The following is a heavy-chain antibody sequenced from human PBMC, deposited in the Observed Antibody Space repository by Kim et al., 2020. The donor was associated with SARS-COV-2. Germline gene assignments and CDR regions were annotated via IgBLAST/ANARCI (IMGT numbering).Heavy chain of an antibody. V-gene: IGHV3-23*03. D-gene: IGHD6-19*01. J-gene: IGHJ4*02. Sequence: ADSVQGRFTISRDNSKNTLYLQMNSLRAEDTAVYYCAKEGQWLAHTDSDYWGQGTLVTVSS. CDR3: AKEGQWLAHTDSDY.